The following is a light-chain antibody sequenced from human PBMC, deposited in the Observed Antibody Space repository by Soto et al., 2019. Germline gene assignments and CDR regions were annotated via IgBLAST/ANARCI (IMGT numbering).Light chain of an antibody. V-gene: IGKV3-20*01. CDR2: GAS. J-gene: IGKJ2*01. Sequence: EIVLTQSPGTLSLSPGERATLSCRASQSVSSSYLAWYQQKPGQAPRLLIYGASSRATGIPDRFSGSGSGTDFTLTISRLEPEDFAVCYCQQYGSLPYTFGQGTKLDI. CDR1: QSVSSSY. CDR3: QQYGSLPYT.